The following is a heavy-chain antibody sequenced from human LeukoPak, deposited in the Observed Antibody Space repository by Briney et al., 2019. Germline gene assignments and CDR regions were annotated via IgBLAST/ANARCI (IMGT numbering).Heavy chain of an antibody. D-gene: IGHD6-6*01. V-gene: IGHV3-23*01. CDR3: AKTPNNFSIAARPIPLYYFDY. J-gene: IGHJ4*02. CDR1: GFTFSSYA. CDR2: ISGSGGST. Sequence: PGGSLRLSCAASGFTFSSYAMSWVRQAPGKGLEWVSAISGSGGSTYYADSVKGRFTISRDNSKNTLYLQMNSLRAEDTAVYYCAKTPNNFSIAARPIPLYYFDYWGQGTLVTVSS.